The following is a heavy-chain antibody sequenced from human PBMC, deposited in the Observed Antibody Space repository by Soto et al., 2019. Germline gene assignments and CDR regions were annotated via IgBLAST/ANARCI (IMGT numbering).Heavy chain of an antibody. V-gene: IGHV3-23*01. Sequence: GGSLRLSCTASGFTLQNYAMAWVRQAPGKGLEWVSTLIGGHYGTAYSYSVKGRFTVSRDNSKNCLYLQMNSLGVEDTAMYFCAKGKSTGDIDWFDPWGQGTLVTVSS. CDR2: LIGGHYGT. D-gene: IGHD3-10*01. J-gene: IGHJ5*02. CDR3: AKGKSTGDIDWFDP. CDR1: GFTLQNYA.